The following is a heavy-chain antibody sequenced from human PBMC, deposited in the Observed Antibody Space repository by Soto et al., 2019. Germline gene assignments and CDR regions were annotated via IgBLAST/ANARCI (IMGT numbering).Heavy chain of an antibody. J-gene: IGHJ4*02. CDR3: AREGYCTNGVCYRDIFDY. CDR2: ISAYNGNT. CDR1: GYTFTSYG. D-gene: IGHD2-8*01. V-gene: IGHV1-18*01. Sequence: ASVKVSCKASGYTFTSYGISWVRQAPGQGLEWMGWISAYNGNTNYAQKLQGRVTMTTDTSTSTAYMELRSLRSDDTAVYYCAREGYCTNGVCYRDIFDYWGQGTLVTVSS.